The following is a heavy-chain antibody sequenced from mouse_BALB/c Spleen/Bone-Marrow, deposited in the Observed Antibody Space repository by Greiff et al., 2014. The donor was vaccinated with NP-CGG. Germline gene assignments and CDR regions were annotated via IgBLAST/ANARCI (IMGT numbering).Heavy chain of an antibody. J-gene: IGHJ3*01. V-gene: IGHV1-59*01. Sequence: QVQLQQSGPQLVRPGASVKISCKASGYSFTSYWMHWVKQRPGQGLEWIGVIDPSDSETKLNQKFKDKATLTVDKSSSTAYLQLSSPTSEDSAVYYCARRDNAPFAYWGQGTLVTVSA. CDR3: ARRDNAPFAY. CDR2: IDPSDSET. CDR1: GYSFTSYW. D-gene: IGHD1-3*01.